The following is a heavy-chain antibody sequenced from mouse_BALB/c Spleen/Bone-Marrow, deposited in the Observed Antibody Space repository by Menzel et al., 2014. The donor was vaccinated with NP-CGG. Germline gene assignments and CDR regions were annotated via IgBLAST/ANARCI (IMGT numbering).Heavy chain of an antibody. CDR3: ASYVYGYYFDY. Sequence: VQLQQSGAELVKPGASVKLSCTASGFNIKDTYMHWVKQRPEQGLEWIGRIDPANGNTKYDPKFQGKASITADTFSNTAYLQLSSLTSEDTAVYYCASYVYGYYFDYWGQGTTLTVSS. CDR2: IDPANGNT. J-gene: IGHJ2*01. V-gene: IGHV14-3*02. CDR1: GFNIKDTY. D-gene: IGHD2-2*01.